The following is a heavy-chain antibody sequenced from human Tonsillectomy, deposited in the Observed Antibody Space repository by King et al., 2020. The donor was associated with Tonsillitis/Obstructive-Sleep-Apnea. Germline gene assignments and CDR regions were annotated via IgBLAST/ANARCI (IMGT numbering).Heavy chain of an antibody. CDR1: GFTFSSYE. CDR3: AGAGYDFWSCYYSYYFDY. D-gene: IGHD3-3*01. J-gene: IGHJ4*02. CDR2: ISSSGNTI. Sequence: VQLVESGGGLVQPGGSLRLSCAASGFTFSSYEMNWVRQAPGKGLEWVSYISSSGNTIYYADSVKGRFTISRDNAKNSQYLQMNSLRAEDTAVYYCAGAGYDFWSCYYSYYFDYWGQGTLVTVSS. V-gene: IGHV3-48*03.